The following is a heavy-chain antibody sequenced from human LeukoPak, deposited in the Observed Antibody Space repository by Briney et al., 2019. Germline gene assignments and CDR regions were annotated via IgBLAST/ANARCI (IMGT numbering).Heavy chain of an antibody. V-gene: IGHV3-30-3*01. CDR2: ISYDGSNK. CDR3: AKGVTGSSY. CDR1: GFTFSSYA. Sequence: GGSLRLSCAASGFTFSSYAMHWVRQAPGKGLEWVAVISYDGSNKYYADSVKGRFTISRDNSKNTLYLQMSSLRAEDTAVYYCAKGVTGSSYWGQGTLVTVSS. J-gene: IGHJ4*02. D-gene: IGHD1-20*01.